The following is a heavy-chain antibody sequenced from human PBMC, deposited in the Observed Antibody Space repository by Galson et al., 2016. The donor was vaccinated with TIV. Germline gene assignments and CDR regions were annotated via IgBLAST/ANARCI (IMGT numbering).Heavy chain of an antibody. Sequence: SLRLSCAASGFTLSSFAMSWVRQAPGKGLEWVSRISAGGGRTNYADSVKGRFTISRDNPKNTLYLQMSSLRADDTAVYFCAKMDSGGFDYVRRFDFWGQGTLATVSS. D-gene: IGHD2-15*01. V-gene: IGHV3-23*01. CDR3: AKMDSGGFDYVRRFDF. CDR1: GFTLSSFA. J-gene: IGHJ4*02. CDR2: ISAGGGRT.